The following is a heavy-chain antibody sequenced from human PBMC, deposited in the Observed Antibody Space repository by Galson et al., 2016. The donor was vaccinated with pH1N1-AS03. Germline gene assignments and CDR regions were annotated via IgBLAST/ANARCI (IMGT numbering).Heavy chain of an antibody. V-gene: IGHV3-7*01. J-gene: IGHJ5*02. Sequence: SLRLSCAASGFTITKYWMSWVRQAPGKGLEWVANIKYDGSGKKYVDSVKGRFTISRDNARNSLYLQMNRLRVDDTAVYYCARDLGWYRGDLWGQGTLVTVSS. CDR3: ARDLGWYRGDL. CDR2: IKYDGSGK. CDR1: GFTITKYW. D-gene: IGHD6-19*01.